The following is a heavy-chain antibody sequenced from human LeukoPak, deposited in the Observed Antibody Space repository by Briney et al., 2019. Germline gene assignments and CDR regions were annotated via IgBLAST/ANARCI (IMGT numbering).Heavy chain of an antibody. Sequence: ASVKVSCKASGYTFTSYYMHWVRQAPGQGLEWMGIINPSGGSTSYAQKFQGRVTMTRDTSTSTVYMELSSLRSEDTAVYYCARAKELRGYINSDAFDIWGQGTMVTVSS. D-gene: IGHD5-12*01. CDR2: INPSGGST. J-gene: IGHJ3*02. CDR1: GYTFTSYY. CDR3: ARAKELRGYINSDAFDI. V-gene: IGHV1-46*01.